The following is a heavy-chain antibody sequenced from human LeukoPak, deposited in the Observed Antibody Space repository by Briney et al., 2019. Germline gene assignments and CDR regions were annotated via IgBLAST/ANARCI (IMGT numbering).Heavy chain of an antibody. CDR2: IRYDGSNK. CDR1: GFTFSNYG. J-gene: IGHJ4*02. V-gene: IGHV3-30*02. D-gene: IGHD1-26*01. CDR3: AKGALVGATAFFDY. Sequence: GGSLRLSCAASGFTFSNYGMHWVRQVRQGPGKGLEWVAFIRYDGSNKYYADSVKGRFTISRDNSKNTLYLQMNSLRAEDTAVYYCAKGALVGATAFFDYWGQGTLVTVSS.